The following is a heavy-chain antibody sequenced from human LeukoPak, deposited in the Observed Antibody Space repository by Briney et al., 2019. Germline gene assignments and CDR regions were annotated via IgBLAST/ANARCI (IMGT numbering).Heavy chain of an antibody. J-gene: IGHJ4*02. CDR3: ARDNPPDY. CDR1: GFTFSSSW. Sequence: GGSLRLSCVASGFTFSSSWMSWVRQAPGKGLEWVANIKQDGSEKSYVESVRGRFTISRDNAKNSLYPQLNSLRAEDTALYYCARDNPPDYWGQGTLVTVSS. V-gene: IGHV3-7*03. CDR2: IKQDGSEK.